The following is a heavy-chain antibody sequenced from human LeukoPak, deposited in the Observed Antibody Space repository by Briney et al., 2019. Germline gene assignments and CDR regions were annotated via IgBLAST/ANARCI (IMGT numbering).Heavy chain of an antibody. CDR3: ARGGENYYDSSGSDPY. D-gene: IGHD3-22*01. CDR2: MNPNSGNT. Sequence: ASVKVSCKASGYTFTSYDINWVRQATGQGLEWMGWMNPNSGNTGYAQKFQGRVTMTRNTSISTAYMELSSLRSEDTAVYYCARGGENYYDSSGSDPYWGQGTLVTVSS. CDR1: GYTFTSYD. V-gene: IGHV1-8*01. J-gene: IGHJ4*02.